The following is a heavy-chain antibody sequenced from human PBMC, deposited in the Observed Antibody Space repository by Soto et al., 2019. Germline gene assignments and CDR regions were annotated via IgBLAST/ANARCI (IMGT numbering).Heavy chain of an antibody. Sequence: EVQLVESGGGLVQPGRSLRLSCAASGFAFDDYVMHWVRQPPGRGLEWVSGITWNGGTIRYVDSVKGRFNISRDNAEKSLYLQMNSLRPEDTAVYYCAKGGSAALIAPAGRDNWFDPCGQGTQVTVSS. V-gene: IGHV3-9*01. CDR1: GFAFDDYV. D-gene: IGHD6-25*01. CDR2: ITWNGGTI. J-gene: IGHJ5*02. CDR3: AKGGSAALIAPAGRDNWFDP.